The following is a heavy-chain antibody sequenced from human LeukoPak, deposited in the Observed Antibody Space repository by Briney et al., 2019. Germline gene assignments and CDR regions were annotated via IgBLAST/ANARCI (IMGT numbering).Heavy chain of an antibody. V-gene: IGHV4-31*03. CDR1: GGSISSGGYY. D-gene: IGHD4-17*01. Sequence: SQTLSLTCTVSGGSISSGGYYWSWIRQHPGKGLEWIGYIHYSGSTYYNPSLKSRVTISVDTSKNQFSLKLSSVTAADTAVYYCARLTTVTIVFDYWGQGTLVTVSS. CDR3: ARLTTVTIVFDY. CDR2: IHYSGST. J-gene: IGHJ4*02.